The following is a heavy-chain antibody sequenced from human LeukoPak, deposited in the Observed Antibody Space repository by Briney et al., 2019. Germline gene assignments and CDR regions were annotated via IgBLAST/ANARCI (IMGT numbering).Heavy chain of an antibody. CDR3: ARDSSGFPDYFDY. CDR1: GFTFSSYA. V-gene: IGHV3-30-3*01. D-gene: IGHD6-19*01. CDR2: ISYDGSNK. J-gene: IGHJ4*02. Sequence: GGSLRLSCAASGFTFSSYAMHWVRQAPGKGLEWVAVISYDGSNKYYADSVKGPFTISRDNSKNTLYLQMNSLRAEDTAVYYCARDSSGFPDYFDYWGQGTLVTVSS.